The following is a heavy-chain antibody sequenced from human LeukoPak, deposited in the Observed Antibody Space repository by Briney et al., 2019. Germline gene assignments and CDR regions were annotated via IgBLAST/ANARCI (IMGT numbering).Heavy chain of an antibody. CDR2: ISGSGGST. V-gene: IGHV3-23*01. CDR3: TTVRGYCSGRSCLGY. J-gene: IGHJ4*02. Sequence: GGSLRLSCAASGFTFSSYAMSWVRQAPGKGLEWVSAISGSGGSTYYADSVKGRFTISRDNSKNTLYLQMNSLKTEDTAVYYCTTVRGYCSGRSCLGYWGQGTLVTVSS. D-gene: IGHD2-15*01. CDR1: GFTFSSYA.